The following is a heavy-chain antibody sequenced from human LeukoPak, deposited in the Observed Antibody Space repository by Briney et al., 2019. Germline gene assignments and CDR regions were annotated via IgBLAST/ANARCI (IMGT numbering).Heavy chain of an antibody. D-gene: IGHD4-17*01. Sequence: GGSLRLSCAASGFTFSSYWMHWVRQAPGKGLFWVSRINSDGSSTNYADSVKGRFTISRDNAKNTLYLQMDSLRAEDTAVYYCARALTTSTTVTTGYWGQGILVTVSS. CDR3: ARALTTSTTVTTGY. CDR2: INSDGSST. J-gene: IGHJ4*02. V-gene: IGHV3-74*01. CDR1: GFTFSSYW.